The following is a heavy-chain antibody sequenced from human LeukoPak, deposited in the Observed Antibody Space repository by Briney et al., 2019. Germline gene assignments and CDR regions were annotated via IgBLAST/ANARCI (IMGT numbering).Heavy chain of an antibody. D-gene: IGHD6-19*01. J-gene: IGHJ4*02. V-gene: IGHV4-4*07. Sequence: SETLSLTCTVSGGSISNYYWSWIRQAAGKGLEWIGRIYSSGNTNYNPSLKSRVTMSVDTSKSQFSLKLSSVTAADTAVYYCAREIETSGLFDYWGQGTLVTVSS. CDR2: IYSSGNT. CDR1: GGSISNYY. CDR3: AREIETSGLFDY.